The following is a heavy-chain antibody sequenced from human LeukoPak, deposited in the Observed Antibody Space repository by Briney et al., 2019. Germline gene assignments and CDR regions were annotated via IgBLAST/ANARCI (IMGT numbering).Heavy chain of an antibody. CDR1: GGSISSSNW. Sequence: SETLSLTCAVSGGSISSSNWWSWVRQPPGKGLEWIGEIYHSGSTNYNPSLKSRVTISVDKSKNQFSLKLSSVTAADTAVYYCARAYGSGSYYTFYYYYMDVWGKGTTVTISS. CDR3: ARAYGSGSYYTFYYYYMDV. CDR2: IYHSGST. V-gene: IGHV4-4*02. J-gene: IGHJ6*03. D-gene: IGHD3-10*01.